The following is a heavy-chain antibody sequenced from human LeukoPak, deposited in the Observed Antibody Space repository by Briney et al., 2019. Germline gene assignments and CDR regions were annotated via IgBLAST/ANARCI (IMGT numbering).Heavy chain of an antibody. V-gene: IGHV3-23*01. CDR1: GFTFSSYA. Sequence: PGGSLRLSCAASGFTFSSYAMSWVRQAPGVGLEWVSASSGSGGSTYYADSVKGRFTISRDNSKNTLYLQMNSLRAEDTAVYYCAKGGCSSTSCRFDYWGQGTLVTVSS. D-gene: IGHD2-2*01. CDR2: SSGSGGST. CDR3: AKGGCSSTSCRFDY. J-gene: IGHJ4*02.